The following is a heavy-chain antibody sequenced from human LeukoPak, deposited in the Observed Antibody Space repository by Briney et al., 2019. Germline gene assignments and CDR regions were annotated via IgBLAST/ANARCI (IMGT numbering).Heavy chain of an antibody. CDR2: IYYSGST. CDR3: AALRITGTSEHYYYYGMDV. CDR1: GGSITSGAYC. D-gene: IGHD1-20*01. Sequence: SETLSLTCTVSGGSITSGAYCWSWIRQHPGKGLEWIGYIYYSGSTNYNPSLKSRVTISVDTSKNQFSLKLSSVTAADTAVYYCAALRITGTSEHYYYYGMDVWGQGTTVTVSS. J-gene: IGHJ6*02. V-gene: IGHV4-61*08.